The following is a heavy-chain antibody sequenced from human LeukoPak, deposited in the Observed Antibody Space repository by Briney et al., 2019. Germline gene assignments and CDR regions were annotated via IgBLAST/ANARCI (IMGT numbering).Heavy chain of an antibody. Sequence: GGSLRLSCAASGFTVSSNYMTWVRQAPGKGLEWVSVIDSGGSTDYADSVKGRFTISRDKSKNTVYVQMSSLRTEDTAVYYCASGSKDDYYYGMDVWGQGTTVTVSS. CDR1: GFTVSSNY. J-gene: IGHJ6*02. V-gene: IGHV3-53*01. CDR3: ASGSKDDYYYGMDV. D-gene: IGHD5-24*01. CDR2: IDSGGST.